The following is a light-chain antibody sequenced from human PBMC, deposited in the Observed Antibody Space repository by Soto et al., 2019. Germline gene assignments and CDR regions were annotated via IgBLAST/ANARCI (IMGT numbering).Light chain of an antibody. Sequence: EIVLTQSPGTLSLSPGERATLSCRASQSVSNNYLAWYQQKPGQAPRLLIHDASSRATGIPDRFSGSGSGTDFTLTISRLEPEDFAVYYCQQHFGSPFTFGPGTKV. CDR1: QSVSNNY. V-gene: IGKV3-20*01. J-gene: IGKJ3*01. CDR2: DAS. CDR3: QQHFGSPFT.